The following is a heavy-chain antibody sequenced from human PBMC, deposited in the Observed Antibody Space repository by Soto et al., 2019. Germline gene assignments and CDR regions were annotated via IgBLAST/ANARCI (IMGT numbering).Heavy chain of an antibody. V-gene: IGHV3-23*01. CDR2: ISGSGGST. J-gene: IGHJ4*02. D-gene: IGHD3-22*01. CDR3: AKDLSYYDSSGYYYGGGY. Sequence: PVGSLRLSCAASGFTFSSYAMSWVRQAPGKGLEWVSAISGSGGSTYYADPVKGRFTISRDNPKNTLYLQMNSLRAEDTAVYYCAKDLSYYDSSGYYYGGGYWXQGTLVTVSS. CDR1: GFTFSSYA.